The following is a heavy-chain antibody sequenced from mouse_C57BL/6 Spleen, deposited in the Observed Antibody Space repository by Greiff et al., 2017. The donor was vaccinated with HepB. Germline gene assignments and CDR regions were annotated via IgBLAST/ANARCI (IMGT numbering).Heavy chain of an antibody. J-gene: IGHJ4*01. D-gene: IGHD2-2*01. CDR2: IYPGSGST. Sequence: VQLQQSGAELVKPGASVKMSCKASGYTFTSYWITWVKQRPGQGLEWIGDIYPGSGSTNYNEKFKSKATLTVDTSSSTAYMQLSSLTSEDSAVYYCARGRVYGYDDYAMDYWGQGTSVTVSS. V-gene: IGHV1-55*01. CDR1: GYTFTSYW. CDR3: ARGRVYGYDDYAMDY.